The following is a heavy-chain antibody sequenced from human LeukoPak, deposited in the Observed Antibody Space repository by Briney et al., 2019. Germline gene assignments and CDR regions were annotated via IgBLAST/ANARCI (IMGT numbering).Heavy chain of an antibody. Sequence: PSQTLSLTCAVSGGSISSGGYSWSWIRQPPGKGLEWIGYIYHSGSTYYNPSLKSRVTISVDRSKNQFSPKLSSVTAADTAVYYCARAILVTTSHGYYYYYGMDVWGQGTTVTVSS. J-gene: IGHJ6*02. CDR1: GGSISSGGYS. D-gene: IGHD4-17*01. CDR3: ARAILVTTSHGYYYYYGMDV. V-gene: IGHV4-30-2*01. CDR2: IYHSGST.